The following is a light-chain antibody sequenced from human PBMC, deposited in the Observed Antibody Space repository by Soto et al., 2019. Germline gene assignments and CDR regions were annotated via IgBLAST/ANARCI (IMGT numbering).Light chain of an antibody. J-gene: IGLJ1*01. CDR3: CSYAGSNYV. CDR2: EGS. V-gene: IGLV2-23*01. CDR1: SSDVGSYNL. Sequence: QSVLTQPASVSGSPRQSITISCTGTSSDVGSYNLVSWYQQHPGKAPKLMIYEGSKRPSGVSNRFSGSKSGNTASLTISGLQAEDEADYYCCSYAGSNYVFGTGTKVTVL.